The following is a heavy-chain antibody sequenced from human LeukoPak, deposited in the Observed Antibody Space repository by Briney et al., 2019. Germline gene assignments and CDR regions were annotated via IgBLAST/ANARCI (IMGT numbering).Heavy chain of an antibody. CDR3: AKVIVAAKPYYYYGMDV. CDR1: GFTFSSYV. Sequence: GGSLRLSCAASGFTFSSYVMSWVRQAPGKGLEWVSAISGSGGSTYYADSVKGRFTISRDNSKNTLYLQMNSLRAEDTAVYYCAKVIVAAKPYYYYGMDVWGQGTTVTVSS. CDR2: ISGSGGST. D-gene: IGHD2-15*01. V-gene: IGHV3-23*01. J-gene: IGHJ6*02.